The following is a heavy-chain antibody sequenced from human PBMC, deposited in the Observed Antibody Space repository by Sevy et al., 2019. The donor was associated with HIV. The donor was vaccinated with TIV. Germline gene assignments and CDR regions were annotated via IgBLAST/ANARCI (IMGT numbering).Heavy chain of an antibody. CDR2: INSDGSST. CDR3: ARDREIRYSSSPVGY. Sequence: GGSLRLSCAASGFTFSSYWMHWVRQAPGKGLVWVSRINSDGSSTSYADSVKGRFTISRDNAKNTLYLQMNSLRAEDTAVYYCARDREIRYSSSPVGYWGQGTLVTVSS. D-gene: IGHD6-13*01. V-gene: IGHV3-74*01. J-gene: IGHJ4*02. CDR1: GFTFSSYW.